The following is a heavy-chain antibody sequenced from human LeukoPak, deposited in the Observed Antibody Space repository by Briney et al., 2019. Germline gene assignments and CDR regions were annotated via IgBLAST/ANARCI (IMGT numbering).Heavy chain of an antibody. CDR3: ARGGTYYDSSGYYPRDLFGYFDY. Sequence: GGSLRLSCAASGFTFSSYGMHWVRQAPGKGLEWVAFIRYDGSNKYYADSVKGRFTISRDNSKNTLYLQMNSLRAEDTAVYYCARGGTYYDSSGYYPRDLFGYFDYWGQGTLVTVSS. CDR1: GFTFSSYG. V-gene: IGHV3-30*02. D-gene: IGHD3-22*01. CDR2: IRYDGSNK. J-gene: IGHJ4*02.